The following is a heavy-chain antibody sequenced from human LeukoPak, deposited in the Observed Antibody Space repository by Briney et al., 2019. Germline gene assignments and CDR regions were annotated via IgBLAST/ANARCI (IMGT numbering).Heavy chain of an antibody. CDR3: ARGGSGGANWFDP. CDR2: IYSGGST. CDR1: GLTVSSSY. V-gene: IGHV3-53*01. J-gene: IGHJ5*02. Sequence: GGSLRLSCAVSGLTVSSSYMSWVRQAPGKGLEWVSVIYSGGSTYYADSVKGRFTISRDSSQNTLYLQMNSLRAEDTAMYYCARGGSGGANWFDPWGQGTLVTVSS. D-gene: IGHD3-10*01.